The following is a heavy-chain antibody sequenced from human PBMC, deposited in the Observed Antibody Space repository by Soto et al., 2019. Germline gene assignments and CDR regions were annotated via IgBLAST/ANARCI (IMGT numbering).Heavy chain of an antibody. CDR1: GYSFTSYW. D-gene: IGHD5-18*01. CDR2: IDPSDSYT. J-gene: IGHJ6*02. Sequence: GESLKISCKGSGYSFTSYWISWVRQMPGKGLEWMGRIDPSDSYTNYSPSFQGHVTISADKSISTAYLQWSSLKASDTAMYYCARHDGIVDTAMVSYYYYGMDVWGQGTTVTVSS. CDR3: ARHDGIVDTAMVSYYYYGMDV. V-gene: IGHV5-10-1*01.